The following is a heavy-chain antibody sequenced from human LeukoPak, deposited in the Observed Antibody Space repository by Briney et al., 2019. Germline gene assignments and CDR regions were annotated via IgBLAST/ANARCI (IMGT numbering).Heavy chain of an antibody. Sequence: GESLKISCKGSGYSFTTYWIGWVRQMPGKGLEWMGIIYPGDSDTRYSPSFQGQVTISADKSISTAYLQWSSLKASDTAMYYCARTGIGYCSGGSCRNWFDPWGQGTLVTVSS. V-gene: IGHV5-51*01. CDR3: ARTGIGYCSGGSCRNWFDP. J-gene: IGHJ5*02. CDR1: GYSFTTYW. CDR2: IYPGDSDT. D-gene: IGHD2-15*01.